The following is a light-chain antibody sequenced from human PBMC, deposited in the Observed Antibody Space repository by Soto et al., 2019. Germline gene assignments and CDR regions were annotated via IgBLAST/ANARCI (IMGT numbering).Light chain of an antibody. CDR2: RSS. J-gene: IGKJ1*01. CDR3: QQFDGSPWT. CDR1: QSVSSNY. Sequence: EVVLTQSPGILSLSPGERATLSCRASQSVSSNYFAWYQQKPGQAPRLLLYRSSTRATGVPERFSGSVSGTDFTLTISRLEPEDFEVYYCQQFDGSPWTFGQGTTVEIK. V-gene: IGKV3-20*01.